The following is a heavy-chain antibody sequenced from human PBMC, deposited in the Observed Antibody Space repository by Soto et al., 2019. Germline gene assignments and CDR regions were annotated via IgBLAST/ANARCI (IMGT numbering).Heavy chain of an antibody. Sequence: SETLSLTCAVYNRSFSGYYWSWIRQAPGKGLEWIGQINHSGSTNYNPSLKSRVTISIDTSKNQFSLKLTSVTAADTAVYYCATNGGTDSDYYNLRRNWFDPWGQGTLVTVSS. V-gene: IGHV4-34*01. CDR3: ATNGGTDSDYYNLRRNWFDP. D-gene: IGHD3-3*01. J-gene: IGHJ5*02. CDR1: NRSFSGYY. CDR2: INHSGST.